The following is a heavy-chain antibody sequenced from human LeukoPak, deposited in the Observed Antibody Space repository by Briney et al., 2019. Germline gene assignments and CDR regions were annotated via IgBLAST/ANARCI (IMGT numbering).Heavy chain of an antibody. V-gene: IGHV3-30*04. J-gene: IGHJ5*02. D-gene: IGHD3-22*01. CDR2: ISTEWTHI. CDR1: VFTFRIYV. CDR3: ARADFSSGYAGALGFDP. Sequence: GGSVRLSCAASVFTFRIYVMHWVPQAPGGGLECVALISTEWTHISSGDAVKGRFTISRDNSKNTLYLQMDSLRAEDTAVYYCARADFSSGYAGALGFDPWGQGTLVTVPA.